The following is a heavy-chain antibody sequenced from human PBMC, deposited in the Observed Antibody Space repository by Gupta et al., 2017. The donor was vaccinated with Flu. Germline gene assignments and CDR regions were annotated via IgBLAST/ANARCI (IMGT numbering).Heavy chain of an antibody. V-gene: IGHV4-39*01. J-gene: IGHJ4*02. CDR1: GGSISSSRGY. Sequence: LQLQESGPGPVQPSQTLPFTCTVVGGSISSSRGYRGWIRQHPGKGLEWIGSSHYSGNTYYNPSLKSRVTISVDTSKNQFSLKLSSVTAADTAVYYCASPYSSSFDFDSWGQGTLVTASS. CDR3: ASPYSSSFDFDS. CDR2: SHYSGNT. D-gene: IGHD6-6*01.